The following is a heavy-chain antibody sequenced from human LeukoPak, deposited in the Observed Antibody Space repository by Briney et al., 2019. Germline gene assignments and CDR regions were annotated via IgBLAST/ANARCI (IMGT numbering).Heavy chain of an antibody. V-gene: IGHV3-30-3*01. Sequence: GGSLRLSCAVSGFTFSSYAIHWVRQAPGKGLEWVAVISYDGSNKYYADSVKGRFTLSRDNSKNTLYLQVNSLRPEDTAVYYCARRYSNTWYYFDYCGQGTLVTVSS. CDR2: ISYDGSNK. CDR3: ARRYSNTWYYFDY. J-gene: IGHJ4*02. D-gene: IGHD6-13*01. CDR1: GFTFSSYA.